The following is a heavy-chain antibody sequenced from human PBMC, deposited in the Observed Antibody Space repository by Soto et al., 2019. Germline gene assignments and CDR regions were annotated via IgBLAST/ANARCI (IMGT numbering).Heavy chain of an antibody. V-gene: IGHV3-30*18. Sequence: VQLVESGGGVVQPGRSLRLSCAASGFTFSNYAMHWVRQAPGKGLEWVAVVSHDGRNTHYADSVKGRFTISRDSSKNTVSLEMTSTRAEDTAGYYCAKGGRQWLVTSDFNYWGPGALVTVSS. D-gene: IGHD6-19*01. CDR3: AKGGRQWLVTSDFNY. CDR2: VSHDGRNT. CDR1: GFTFSNYA. J-gene: IGHJ4*02.